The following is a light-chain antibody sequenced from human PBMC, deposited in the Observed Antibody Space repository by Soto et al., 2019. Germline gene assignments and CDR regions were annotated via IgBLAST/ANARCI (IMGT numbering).Light chain of an antibody. CDR2: DIS. J-gene: IGKJ4*01. V-gene: IGKV3D-15*01. Sequence: ETVITQSPATLSVSPGERATLSCRASQSVSSNLAWYQQKPGQPPRLLIYDISTRATGIPTRFSGSGSGTEFTLTISSLQSEDFAVYYCQQYNSWPLTFGGGGKVDNK. CDR1: QSVSSN. CDR3: QQYNSWPLT.